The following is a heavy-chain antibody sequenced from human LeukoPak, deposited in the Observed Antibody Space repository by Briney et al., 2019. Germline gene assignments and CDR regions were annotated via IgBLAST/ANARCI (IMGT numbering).Heavy chain of an antibody. Sequence: ASVKVSCKASGYTFTSYYIHWVRQAPGQGLEWMGWISAYSGNTNYAQNLQGRVTMTTDTSTTTAYMELRSLRSDDTAVYYCARRYCSSATCYPDDAFDIWGQGTMVTVSS. CDR1: GYTFTSYY. D-gene: IGHD2-2*01. J-gene: IGHJ3*02. CDR3: ARRYCSSATCYPDDAFDI. V-gene: IGHV1-18*04. CDR2: ISAYSGNT.